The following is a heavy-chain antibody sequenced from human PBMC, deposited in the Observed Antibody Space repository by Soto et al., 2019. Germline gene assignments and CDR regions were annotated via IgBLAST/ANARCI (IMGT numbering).Heavy chain of an antibody. Sequence: QVQLVESGGGVVQPGRSLRLSCAASGFSFSNCGMHCVRHAPGKGLEWVAARSSDGSDNYYSESVKGRFTISRENSKNTRFLQMNSLRVEDTAVYYCVKGSAVARQELDYWGQGTLVTV. CDR2: RSSDGSDN. CDR1: GFSFSNCG. CDR3: VKGSAVARQELDY. J-gene: IGHJ4*02. D-gene: IGHD3-3*01. V-gene: IGHV3-30*18.